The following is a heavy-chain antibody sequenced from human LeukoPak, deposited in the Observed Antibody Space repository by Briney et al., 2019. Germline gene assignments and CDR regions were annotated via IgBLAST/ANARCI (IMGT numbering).Heavy chain of an antibody. J-gene: IGHJ3*02. CDR3: AKEGKDYYDSSGYFPDAFDI. Sequence: GGSLRLSCAASGFTFSSYAMGWVRQAPGKGLEWVSAISGSGGSTYYADSVKGRFTISRDNSKNTLYLQMNSLRAEDTAVYYCAKEGKDYYDSSGYFPDAFDIWGQGTMVTVSS. CDR1: GFTFSSYA. D-gene: IGHD3-22*01. CDR2: ISGSGGST. V-gene: IGHV3-23*01.